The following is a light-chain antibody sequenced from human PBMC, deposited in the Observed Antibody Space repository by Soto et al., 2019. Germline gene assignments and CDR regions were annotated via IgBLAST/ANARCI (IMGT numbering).Light chain of an antibody. Sequence: DIQMTQSPSTPSASLGDRLSITCRASQSVSNWLAWYQQKPGIAPNLLIYDASTLESGVPSRFSGSGSGTEFTLTISSLQPDDFATYYCQQYKSYPWTFGQGTKVDIK. CDR2: DAS. J-gene: IGKJ1*01. CDR1: QSVSNW. CDR3: QQYKSYPWT. V-gene: IGKV1-5*01.